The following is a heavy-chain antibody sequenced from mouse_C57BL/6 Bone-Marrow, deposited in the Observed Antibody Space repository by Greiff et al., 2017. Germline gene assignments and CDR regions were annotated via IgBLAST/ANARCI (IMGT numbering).Heavy chain of an antibody. Sequence: EVMLVESGGDLVKPGGSLKLSCAASGFTFSSYSMSWVRQTPDKRLEWVATISSGGSYTYSPDSVKGRFTISRDNAKNTLYLQMSSLKSEDTAMYYCARQPYWGQGTLVTVSA. V-gene: IGHV5-6*01. J-gene: IGHJ3*01. CDR3: ARQPY. CDR1: GFTFSSYS. CDR2: ISSGGSYT.